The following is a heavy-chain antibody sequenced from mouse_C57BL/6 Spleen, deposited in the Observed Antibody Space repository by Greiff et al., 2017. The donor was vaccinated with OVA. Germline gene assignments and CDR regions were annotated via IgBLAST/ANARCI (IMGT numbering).Heavy chain of an antibody. V-gene: IGHV5-9-1*02. CDR2: ISSGGDYI. CDR1: GFTFSSYA. Sequence: EVHLVESGEGLVKPGGSLKLSCAASGFTFSSYAMSWVRQTPEKRLEWVAYISSGGDYIYYADTVKGRFTISRDNARNTLYLQMSSLKSEDTAMYYCTRDKGYYGNYFDYWGQGTTLTVSS. J-gene: IGHJ2*01. D-gene: IGHD2-1*01. CDR3: TRDKGYYGNYFDY.